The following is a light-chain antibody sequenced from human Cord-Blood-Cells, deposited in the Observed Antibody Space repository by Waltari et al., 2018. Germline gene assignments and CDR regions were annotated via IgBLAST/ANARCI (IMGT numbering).Light chain of an antibody. CDR3: SSYTSSSTPYV. J-gene: IGLJ1*01. Sequence: QSALTQTASVSGSPGQSITIPCTGPSSDVGGYNYCSWYQQHPGKAPKLMIYEVSNRPSGVSNRFSGSKSGNTASLTISGLQAEDEADYYCSSYTSSSTPYVFGTGTKVTVL. V-gene: IGLV2-14*01. CDR2: EVS. CDR1: SSDVGGYNY.